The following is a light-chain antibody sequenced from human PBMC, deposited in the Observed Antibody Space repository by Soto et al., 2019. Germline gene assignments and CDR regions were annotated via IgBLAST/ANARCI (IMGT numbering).Light chain of an antibody. J-gene: IGKJ2*01. CDR2: GAS. V-gene: IGKV4-1*01. CDR1: QSLLYSSNNRNY. Sequence: DIVMTQSPDSLAVSLGERASINCKSSQSLLYSSNNRNYLAWYQQKPGQPPKLLIYGASTRESGVPDRFSGSGSGTHFTLTISSLQAEDVEVYYCQHYYSSPYTFGQGTKLEIK. CDR3: QHYYSSPYT.